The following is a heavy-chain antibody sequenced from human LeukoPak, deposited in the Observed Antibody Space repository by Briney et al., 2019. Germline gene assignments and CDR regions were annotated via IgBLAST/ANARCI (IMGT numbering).Heavy chain of an antibody. Sequence: GGSLRLSCTASGFNFGDSAIAWVRQAPGKGLEWVGSIRSKNYGGTSEYATSVRGRFTFSRDDSQNIAYLQMNNLTTEDTAMYYCTRRHTCAVWGQGTLVTVSP. J-gene: IGHJ4*02. D-gene: IGHD2-21*01. CDR1: GFNFGDSA. V-gene: IGHV3-49*04. CDR2: IRSKNYGGTS. CDR3: TRRHTCAV.